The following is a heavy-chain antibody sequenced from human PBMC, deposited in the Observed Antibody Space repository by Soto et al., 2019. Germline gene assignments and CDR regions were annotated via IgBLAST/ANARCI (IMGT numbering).Heavy chain of an antibody. CDR1: GFTFVDYS. Sequence: GGSLRLSCAASGFTFVDYSMHWVRQAPGKGLEWVSGISWNSGSIDYVDTVKGRFTISRDNAKKSLYLQMNSLRAEDTAVYYCVSRYLEYCSSASCSAPYDYWGQGTLVTVSS. J-gene: IGHJ4*02. D-gene: IGHD2-2*01. CDR2: ISWNSGSI. CDR3: VSRYLEYCSSASCSAPYDY. V-gene: IGHV3-9*01.